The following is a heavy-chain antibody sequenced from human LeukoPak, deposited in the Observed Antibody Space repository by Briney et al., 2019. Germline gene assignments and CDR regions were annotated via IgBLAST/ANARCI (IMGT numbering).Heavy chain of an antibody. CDR2: IRYDGSNK. J-gene: IGHJ4*02. Sequence: GGSLRLSCVASGFTFSSYGIHWVRQAPGKGLDWVVFIRYDGSNKYYADSVKGRFTISRDNSKNTVYLQMNSLRADDTAVYYCARSPYSKVEQTFDYWGQGTLVTVSS. CDR3: ARSPYSKVEQTFDY. CDR1: GFTFSSYG. D-gene: IGHD4-11*01. V-gene: IGHV3-30*02.